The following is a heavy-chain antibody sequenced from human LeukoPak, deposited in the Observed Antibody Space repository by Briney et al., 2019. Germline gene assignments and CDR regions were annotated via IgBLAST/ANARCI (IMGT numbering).Heavy chain of an antibody. J-gene: IGHJ5*02. V-gene: IGHV3-23*01. CDR2: ISGSGNTP. CDR3: VTDRMLVPTANFNWFDP. D-gene: IGHD2-2*01. CDR1: GFTFSAYA. Sequence: GGSLRLSCAASGFTFSAYAMSWVRQAPGKGLEWVSAISGSGNTPYYADSVKGRFTVSRDNSNNTLYLQMNTLRAEDTAVYYCVTDRMLVPTANFNWFDPWGQGTLVTVSS.